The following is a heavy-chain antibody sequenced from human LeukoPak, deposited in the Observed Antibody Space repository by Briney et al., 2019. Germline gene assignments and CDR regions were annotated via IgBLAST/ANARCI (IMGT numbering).Heavy chain of an antibody. CDR3: ATYYYASGSSD. V-gene: IGHV3-11*03. Sequence: TGGSLRRSCAASGFIFSDYSMSWIRQAPGKGLEWVSYISTHSTYTHYADSVRGRFTISRDNAKNSLYLQMNSLRAEDTAVYYCATYYYASGSSDWGQGTLVTVSS. CDR2: ISTHSTYT. D-gene: IGHD3-10*01. CDR1: GFIFSDYS. J-gene: IGHJ4*02.